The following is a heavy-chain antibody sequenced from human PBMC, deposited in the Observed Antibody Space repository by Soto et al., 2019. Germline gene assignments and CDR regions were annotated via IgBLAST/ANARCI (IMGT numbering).Heavy chain of an antibody. CDR2: ISAYNGNT. Sequence: VKVSCKASGYTFTSYGISWVRQAPGQGLEWMGWISAYNGNTNYAQKLQGRVTMTTDTSTSTAYMELRSLRSDDTAVYYCARDVGYCSGGSCYDAFDIWGQGTMVTVSS. V-gene: IGHV1-18*01. CDR3: ARDVGYCSGGSCYDAFDI. CDR1: GYTFTSYG. J-gene: IGHJ3*02. D-gene: IGHD2-15*01.